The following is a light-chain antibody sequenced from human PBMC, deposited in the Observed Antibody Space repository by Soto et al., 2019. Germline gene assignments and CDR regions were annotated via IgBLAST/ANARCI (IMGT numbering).Light chain of an antibody. Sequence: EIVLTKSPGTLSLSPGARATLSCRASQSVSSSYLAWYQKKTGQAPRLLIYGASSRANDIPDRFSGSGSGTDFTLTISRLEPEDFAVYYWQQYGTSPYTFGQGTKLEIK. CDR2: GAS. CDR3: QQYGTSPYT. CDR1: QSVSSSY. J-gene: IGKJ2*01. V-gene: IGKV3-20*01.